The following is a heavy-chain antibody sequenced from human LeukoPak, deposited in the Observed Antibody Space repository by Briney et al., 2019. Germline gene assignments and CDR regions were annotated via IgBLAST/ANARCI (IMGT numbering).Heavy chain of an antibody. J-gene: IGHJ4*02. D-gene: IGHD3-22*01. Sequence: PSETLSLTCTVSGGSVRSGSYYWSWIRQPPGKGLEWIGYMYYSGSTNYNPSLKSRVTISVDTSKNQFSLNLDSVTAADTAVYYCARDAYYYDSSGYYLTDSWGQGTLVTVSS. CDR1: GGSVRSGSYY. CDR2: MYYSGST. V-gene: IGHV4-61*01. CDR3: ARDAYYYDSSGYYLTDS.